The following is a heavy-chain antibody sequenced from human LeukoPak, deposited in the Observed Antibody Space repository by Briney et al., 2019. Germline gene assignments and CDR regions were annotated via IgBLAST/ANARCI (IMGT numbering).Heavy chain of an antibody. Sequence: SETLSLTCTVSGGSISSSSYYWGWIRQPPGKGLEWIGSIYYSGSTYYNPSLKSRVTISVDTSKNQFSLKLSSVTAADTAVYYCARGRGMTTVIPGRPYKNNYYMDVWGKGTTVTVSS. D-gene: IGHD4-17*01. J-gene: IGHJ6*03. CDR1: GGSISSSSYY. CDR2: IYYSGST. V-gene: IGHV4-39*01. CDR3: ARGRGMTTVIPGRPYKNNYYMDV.